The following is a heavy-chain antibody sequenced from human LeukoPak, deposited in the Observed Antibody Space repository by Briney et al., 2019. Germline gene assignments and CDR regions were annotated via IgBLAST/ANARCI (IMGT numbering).Heavy chain of an antibody. Sequence: PSETLSLTCAVSGGSISSSNWWSWVRQPPGKGLEWIGEINHSGSTNYNPSLKSRVTISVDTSKNQFSLKLSSVTAADTAVYYCARPSYQGYSSGWYVAYYFDYWGQGTLVTVSS. V-gene: IGHV4-4*02. J-gene: IGHJ4*02. CDR3: ARPSYQGYSSGWYVAYYFDY. CDR2: INHSGST. D-gene: IGHD6-19*01. CDR1: GGSISSSNW.